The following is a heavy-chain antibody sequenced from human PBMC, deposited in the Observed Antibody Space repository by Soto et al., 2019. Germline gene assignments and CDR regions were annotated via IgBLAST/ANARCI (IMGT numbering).Heavy chain of an antibody. CDR1: GFSFSYHG. D-gene: IGHD7-27*01. CDR3: VKGQSNWDWYFDL. V-gene: IGHV3-30*18. Sequence: HPGGSLRLSCAASGFSFSYHGMHWVRQAPGKGLEWVAIISYDANNKYYADSVKGRFIISRDNSKNALYLQMNSLRSDDTAVYYCVKGQSNWDWYFDLWGRGTLVTVSS. CDR2: ISYDANNK. J-gene: IGHJ2*01.